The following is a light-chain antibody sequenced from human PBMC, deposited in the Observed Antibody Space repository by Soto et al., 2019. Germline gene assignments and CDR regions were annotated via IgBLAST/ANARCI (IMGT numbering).Light chain of an antibody. CDR1: SSDVGGYNS. CDR2: EVS. Sequence: QSQLTQPASVSGSPGQSITVSCTGTSSDVGGYNSVSWYQQHPGKPPKLIIYEVSNRPSGVSDRFSGSKSGNTASLTISGLQAEDEADYYCSSYTSTSSYVFATGTKATV. CDR3: SSYTSTSSYV. J-gene: IGLJ1*01. V-gene: IGLV2-14*03.